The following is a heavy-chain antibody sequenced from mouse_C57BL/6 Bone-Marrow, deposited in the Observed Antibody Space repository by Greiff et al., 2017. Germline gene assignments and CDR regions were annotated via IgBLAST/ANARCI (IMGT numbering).Heavy chain of an antibody. V-gene: IGHV5-6*02. D-gene: IGHD1-2*01. CDR1: GFTFSSYG. CDR2: ISSGGSYT. Sequence: DVKLVESGGDLVKPGGSLKLSCAASGFTFSSYGMSWVRQTPDKRLEWVATISSGGSYTYYPDSVKGRFTISRDNAKNTLYLQMSSLKSEDTAMYYCARTITRGFAYWGQGTLVTVSA. CDR3: ARTITRGFAY. J-gene: IGHJ3*01.